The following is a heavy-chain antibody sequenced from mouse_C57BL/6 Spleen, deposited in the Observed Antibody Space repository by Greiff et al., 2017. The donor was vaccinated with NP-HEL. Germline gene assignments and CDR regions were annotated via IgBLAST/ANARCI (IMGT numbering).Heavy chain of an antibody. Sequence: QVQLQQSGPELVKPGASVKISCKASGYAFSSSWMNWVKQRPGKGLEWIGRIYPGDGDTKYNGKFKGKATLTADKSSSTAYMQLSSLTSEDSAVYFCARDNGYYGEFAYWGQGTLVTVSA. CDR2: IYPGDGDT. J-gene: IGHJ3*01. CDR1: GYAFSSSW. CDR3: ARDNGYYGEFAY. D-gene: IGHD2-3*01. V-gene: IGHV1-82*01.